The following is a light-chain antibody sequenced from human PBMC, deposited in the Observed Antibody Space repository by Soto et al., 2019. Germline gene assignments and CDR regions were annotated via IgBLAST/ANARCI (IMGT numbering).Light chain of an antibody. CDR1: QSVRRNY. J-gene: IGKJ1*01. Sequence: EIVLTQSPVTLSLSPGERATLSCRASQSVRRNYLAWYQQKPGQAPRLIIYGASSRATDIPDRFSGSGSGTDFSLTISRLEPEDFAVYSCQPYGSTPPTFGQGTKVEIK. CDR2: GAS. V-gene: IGKV3-20*01. CDR3: QPYGSTPPT.